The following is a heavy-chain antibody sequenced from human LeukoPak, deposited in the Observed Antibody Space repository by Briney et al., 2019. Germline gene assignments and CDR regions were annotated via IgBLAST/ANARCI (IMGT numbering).Heavy chain of an antibody. Sequence: SSVKVSCKGSVDTFSSYAISWVRQAPGQGREWMGRVIPILGIANYAQKFQGRVTITADKSTSTAYMELSSLRSEDTAVYYCAREKYYYDSSGYFWGQGTLVTVSS. CDR3: AREKYYYDSSGYF. CDR1: VDTFSSYA. J-gene: IGHJ4*02. V-gene: IGHV1-69*04. CDR2: VIPILGIA. D-gene: IGHD3-22*01.